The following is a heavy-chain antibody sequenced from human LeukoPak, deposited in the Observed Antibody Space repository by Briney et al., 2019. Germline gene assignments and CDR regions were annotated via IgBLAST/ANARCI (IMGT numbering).Heavy chain of an antibody. J-gene: IGHJ4*02. CDR2: IIPIFGTA. V-gene: IGHV1-69*06. D-gene: IGHD3-22*01. CDR1: GGTFSSYA. CDR3: ARESDYYDSSGYYDY. Sequence: SVKVSCKASGGTFSSYAISWVRQAPGQGLEWMGGIIPIFGTANYAQKFQGRVTITADKSTSTAYMELSSLRSEDTAVYYCARESDYYDSSGYYDYWGQGTLVTVSS.